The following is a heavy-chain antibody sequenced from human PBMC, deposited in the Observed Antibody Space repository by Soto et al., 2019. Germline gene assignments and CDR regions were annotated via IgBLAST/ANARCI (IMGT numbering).Heavy chain of an antibody. CDR1: GFTVSGNS. Sequence: EVQLVDSGGDLIQPGGSLRISCGASGFTVSGNSLSWVRQAPGKGLEWVSYIYIDGSTYYADSVRGRFTLTRDNSKNTLYLQMNNLRGEDTAVYYCARDGGSGTAVAGIQYSGMDVWGQGTTVTVSS. D-gene: IGHD6-19*01. V-gene: IGHV3-53*01. J-gene: IGHJ6*02. CDR3: ARDGGSGTAVAGIQYSGMDV. CDR2: IYIDGST.